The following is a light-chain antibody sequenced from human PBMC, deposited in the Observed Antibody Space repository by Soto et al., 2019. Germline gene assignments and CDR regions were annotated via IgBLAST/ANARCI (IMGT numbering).Light chain of an antibody. CDR3: QQYGNSPIT. Sequence: EIVVTQSPTTLSVSLGERATLSCRASQSVSSNLAWYQQKPGQAPRLLIYGASTRATGVPGRFSGSGSGTEFTLTISSLQSEDFAVYYCQQYGNSPITFSQGTRLEIK. V-gene: IGKV3-15*01. CDR1: QSVSSN. J-gene: IGKJ5*01. CDR2: GAS.